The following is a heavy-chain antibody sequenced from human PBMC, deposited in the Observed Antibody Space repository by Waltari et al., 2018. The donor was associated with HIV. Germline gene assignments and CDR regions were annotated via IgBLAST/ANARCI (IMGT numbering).Heavy chain of an antibody. V-gene: IGHV4-61*02. D-gene: IGHD3-3*01. CDR2: IYTSGGT. J-gene: IGHJ5*02. CDR1: GGSISSGSYY. CDR3: ARAYYDFWSGTGSSGNWFDP. Sequence: QVQLQESGPGLVKPSQTLSLTCTVSGGSISSGSYYWRWIRQPAGKGLELIGRIYTSGGTNYTPSLESRVTISVDTSRNQFSLKLRSVTAADTAVYYCARAYYDFWSGTGSSGNWFDPWGQGTLVTVSS.